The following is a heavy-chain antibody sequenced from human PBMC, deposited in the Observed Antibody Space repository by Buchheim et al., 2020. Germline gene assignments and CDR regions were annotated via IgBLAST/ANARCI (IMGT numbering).Heavy chain of an antibody. J-gene: IGHJ6*02. D-gene: IGHD6-13*01. CDR3: ARDPIAAAEESYYYYGMDV. Sequence: EVQLVESGGGLVQPGGSLRLSCAASGFTFSSYWMSWVRQAPGKGLEWVANIKQDGSEKYYVDSVKGRFTISRDNAKNSLYLQMNSLRAEDTAVYYCARDPIAAAEESYYYYGMDVWGQGTT. CDR1: GFTFSSYW. V-gene: IGHV3-7*01. CDR2: IKQDGSEK.